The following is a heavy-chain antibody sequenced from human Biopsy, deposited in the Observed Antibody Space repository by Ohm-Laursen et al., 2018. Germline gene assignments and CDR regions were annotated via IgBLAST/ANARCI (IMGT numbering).Heavy chain of an antibody. V-gene: IGHV1-69*06. D-gene: IGHD3-9*01. Sequence: SMKVSCKASGYTFTTYYIHWVRQAPGQGLEWLGGNIPILGTGNYAQKFQDRVTVAADTSTSTATMELRSLRSDDTAVYYCATKLTGYFHHWGQGTLVIVSS. CDR1: GYTFTTYY. CDR3: ATKLTGYFHH. J-gene: IGHJ1*01. CDR2: NIPILGTG.